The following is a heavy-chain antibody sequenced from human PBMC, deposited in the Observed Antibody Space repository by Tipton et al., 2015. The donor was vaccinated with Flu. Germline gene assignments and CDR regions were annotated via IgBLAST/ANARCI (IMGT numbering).Heavy chain of an antibody. CDR2: IYPGDSDT. J-gene: IGHJ4*02. CDR1: GYNFNSYW. CDR3: ARRGGGYIWDFDY. D-gene: IGHD5-24*01. Sequence: QLVQSGAEVKKPGESLKISCKASGYNFNSYWIAWVRQMPGKGLEWMGIIYPGDSDTRYSPSFQGQVTITADKSINTAYLQWSSLKAPDTAMYYCARRGGGYIWDFDYWGQGTLVTVSS. V-gene: IGHV5-51*03.